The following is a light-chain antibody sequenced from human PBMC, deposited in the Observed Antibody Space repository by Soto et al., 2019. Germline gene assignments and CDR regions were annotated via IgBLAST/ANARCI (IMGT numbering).Light chain of an antibody. J-gene: IGKJ4*01. CDR1: QSVLYSSNNKNY. V-gene: IGKV4-1*01. CDR3: QQYYSTPPT. CDR2: WAS. Sequence: DIVMTQSPDSLAVSLGERATINCKSSQSVLYSSNNKNYLAWYQQKPGQPPKLLIYWASTRESGVPDRFSGSGSGTDFTLTISSLQAEDVAVYYYQQYYSTPPTVGGGTQVEIK.